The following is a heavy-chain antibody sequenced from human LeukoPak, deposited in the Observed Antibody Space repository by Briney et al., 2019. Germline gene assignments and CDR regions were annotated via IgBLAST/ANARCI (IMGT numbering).Heavy chain of an antibody. J-gene: IGHJ6*02. CDR1: GFTFSSYS. CDR3: ARDRRWLRLNYYGMGV. Sequence: GGSLRLSCAASGFTFSSYSMNWVRQAPGKGLEWVSSISSSSSYIYYADSVKGRFTISRDNAKDSLYLQMNSLRAEDTAVYYCARDRRWLRLNYYGMGVWGQGTTVTVSS. D-gene: IGHD5-12*01. CDR2: ISSSSSYI. V-gene: IGHV3-21*01.